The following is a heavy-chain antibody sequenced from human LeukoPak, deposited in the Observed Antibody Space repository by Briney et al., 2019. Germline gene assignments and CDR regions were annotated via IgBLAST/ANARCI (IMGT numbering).Heavy chain of an antibody. Sequence: GGSLGLSCAASGFTFSSYSMNWVRQAPGKGLEWVSYISSSSSTIYYADSVKGRFTISRDNAKNSLYLQMNSLRAEDTAVYYCAELGITMIGGVWGKGTTVTISS. CDR2: ISSSSSTI. CDR1: GFTFSSYS. V-gene: IGHV3-48*01. J-gene: IGHJ6*04. CDR3: AELGITMIGGV. D-gene: IGHD3-10*02.